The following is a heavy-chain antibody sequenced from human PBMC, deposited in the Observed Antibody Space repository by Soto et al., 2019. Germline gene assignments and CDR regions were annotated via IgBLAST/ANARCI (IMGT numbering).Heavy chain of an antibody. CDR2: ISSNGYTT. V-gene: IGHV3-48*02. CDR1: GFTFSSYS. J-gene: IGHJ4*02. D-gene: IGHD1-26*01. CDR3: AKDGNSGSYYLFDY. Sequence: GGSLRLSCAASGFTFSSYSMNWVRQAPGKGLEWVSYISSNGYTTYYADSVKGRFTISRDNSKNSLYLQMNSLRNEDTALYYCAKDGNSGSYYLFDYWGQGTLVTLSS.